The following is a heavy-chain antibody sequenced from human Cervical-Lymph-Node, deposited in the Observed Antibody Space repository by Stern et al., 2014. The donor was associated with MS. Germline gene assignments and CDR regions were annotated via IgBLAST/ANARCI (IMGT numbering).Heavy chain of an antibody. Sequence: QVQLVESGGGVVQPGKSLRLSCAASGFTFGSYGFHWIRQAPGQGLEWVALISNDGGSKYYADSVKGRFSISRDSSKNTVFLQMDSLRPEDTAVYYCARDVRSGSYGDYWGQGTLVTVSS. D-gene: IGHD1-26*01. J-gene: IGHJ4*02. V-gene: IGHV3-30*03. CDR2: ISNDGGSK. CDR1: GFTFGSYG. CDR3: ARDVRSGSYGDY.